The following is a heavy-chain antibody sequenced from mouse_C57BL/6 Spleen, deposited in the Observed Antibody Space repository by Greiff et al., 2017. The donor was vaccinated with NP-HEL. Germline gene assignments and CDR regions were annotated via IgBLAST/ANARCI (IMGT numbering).Heavy chain of an antibody. D-gene: IGHD1-1*01. CDR1: GYSITSGYD. CDR3: ARGDYGSSLFDY. Sequence: VQLQQSRPGMVKPSQSLSLTCTVTGYSITSGYDWHWIRHFPGNKLEWMGYISYSGSTNYNPSLKSRISITHDTSKNHFFLKLNSVTTEDTATYYCARGDYGSSLFDYWGQGTTLTVSS. CDR2: ISYSGST. V-gene: IGHV3-1*01. J-gene: IGHJ2*01.